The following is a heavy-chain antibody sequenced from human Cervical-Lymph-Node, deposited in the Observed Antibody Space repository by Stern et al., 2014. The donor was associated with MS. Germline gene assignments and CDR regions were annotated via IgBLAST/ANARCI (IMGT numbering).Heavy chain of an antibody. Sequence: VQLVESGAEVKEPGKPLKIACRGSGYTFTSYWIAWVRQMPGKGLEWMGIIYPGDSDTRYSPSFQGRVTISADKSISTAYLQWSSLKASDNALYYCARLTVTPDYYYGMDVWGRGTTVTVSS. D-gene: IGHD4-17*01. CDR2: IYPGDSDT. CDR3: ARLTVTPDYYYGMDV. CDR1: GYTFTSYW. J-gene: IGHJ6*02. V-gene: IGHV5-51*03.